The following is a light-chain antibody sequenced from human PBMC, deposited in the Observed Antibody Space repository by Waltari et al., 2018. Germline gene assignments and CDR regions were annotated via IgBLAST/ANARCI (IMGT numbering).Light chain of an antibody. V-gene: IGLV2-14*03. CDR1: SSDVGGYNF. CDR3: SSYTSSTSVV. Sequence: QSALTQPASVSGSPGQSITISCTGTSSDVGGYNFVSWYQHHPGKAPKLLIYDVNNRPSCVSDRFSGSKSGNTASLTISGLQAEDEADYYCSSYTSSTSVVFGGGTQLTVL. J-gene: IGLJ2*01. CDR2: DVN.